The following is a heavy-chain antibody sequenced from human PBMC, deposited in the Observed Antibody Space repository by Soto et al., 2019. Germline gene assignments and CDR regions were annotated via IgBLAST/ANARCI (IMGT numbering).Heavy chain of an antibody. Sequence: ASVKVSCKASGFTFTSSAVQWVRQARGQRLEWIGWIVVGSGNTNYAQKFKERVTITRDMSTSTDYMKQSSLRSEDTAVYYCAAVHSSSWSNGPYGMDVWGQGTTVTVSS. D-gene: IGHD6-13*01. V-gene: IGHV1-58*01. CDR3: AAVHSSSWSNGPYGMDV. CDR1: GFTFTSSA. J-gene: IGHJ6*02. CDR2: IVVGSGNT.